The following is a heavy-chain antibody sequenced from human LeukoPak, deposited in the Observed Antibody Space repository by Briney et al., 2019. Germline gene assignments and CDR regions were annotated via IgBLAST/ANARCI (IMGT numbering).Heavy chain of an antibody. D-gene: IGHD3-9*01. J-gene: IGHJ4*02. CDR2: IYTSGST. Sequence: SSETLSLTCTVSGGAISSSSYYWSWIRQPAGKGLEWNGSIYTSGSTNYNPSLKSRVSISVDTSKNQFSLKLSSVTAADTAAYYCAASRYDILTAYFDYWGQGTLVTVSS. CDR3: AASRYDILTAYFDY. V-gene: IGHV4-61*02. CDR1: GGAISSSSYY.